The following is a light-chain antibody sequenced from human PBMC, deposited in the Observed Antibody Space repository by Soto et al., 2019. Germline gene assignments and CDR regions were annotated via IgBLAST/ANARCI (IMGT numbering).Light chain of an antibody. CDR1: QSVSSY. J-gene: IGKJ5*01. Sequence: IVLTQSPGTLSLSPGERATLSCRACQSVSSYLAWYQQKPGQAPRLLIYDASNRATGIPARFSGSGSGTDFTLTISSLEPEDFAVYYCQQRSNWLITFGQGTRLEIK. V-gene: IGKV3-11*01. CDR3: QQRSNWLIT. CDR2: DAS.